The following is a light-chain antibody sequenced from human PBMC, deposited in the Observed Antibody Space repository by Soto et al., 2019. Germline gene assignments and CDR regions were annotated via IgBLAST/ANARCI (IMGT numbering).Light chain of an antibody. V-gene: IGKV3-20*01. J-gene: IGKJ1*01. CDR2: GAS. CDR3: QQYGSSGT. Sequence: EIVFRQAPGTRSLSPGERATLCCRASQSVSNNYLAWYQQKPGQAPRLLIYGASNRATGIPDRFSGSGSGTDFTLTISRLEPEDFAVYYCQQYGSSGTFGQGTKVDIK. CDR1: QSVSNNY.